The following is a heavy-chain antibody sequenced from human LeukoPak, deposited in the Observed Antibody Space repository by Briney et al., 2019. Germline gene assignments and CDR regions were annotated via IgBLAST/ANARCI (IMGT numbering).Heavy chain of an antibody. Sequence: ASVKVSCKASGYTFTSYYMHWVRQAPGQGLEWMGLINPTGGSTGYAQKFQGRVTMTRDMSTSTAYMELSSLRSEDTAVYYCARALRKYYYDSSGYYSGAHVFDYWGQGTLVTVSS. V-gene: IGHV1-46*01. J-gene: IGHJ4*02. CDR2: INPTGGST. CDR3: ARALRKYYYDSSGYYSGAHVFDY. D-gene: IGHD3-22*01. CDR1: GYTFTSYY.